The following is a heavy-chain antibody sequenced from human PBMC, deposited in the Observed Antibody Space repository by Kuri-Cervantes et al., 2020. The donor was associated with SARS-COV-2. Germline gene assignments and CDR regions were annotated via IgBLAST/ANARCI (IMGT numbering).Heavy chain of an antibody. CDR3: ASLYFDDSSSEDYAFDI. V-gene: IGHV1-2*02. Sequence: ASVKVSCKASGCTFTGYYMHWVRQAPGQGLEWMGWINPNSGGTNYAQKFQGRVTMTRDTSISTAYMELSRLRSDDTAVYYCASLYFDDSSSEDYAFDIRGQGTMVTVSS. CDR2: INPNSGGT. CDR1: GCTFTGYY. J-gene: IGHJ3*02. D-gene: IGHD6-13*01.